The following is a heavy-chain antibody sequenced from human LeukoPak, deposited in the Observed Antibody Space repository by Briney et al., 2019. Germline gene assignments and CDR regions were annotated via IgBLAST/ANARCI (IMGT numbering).Heavy chain of an antibody. CDR1: GFIFSSYA. D-gene: IGHD3-3*01. V-gene: IGHV3-23*01. CDR2: ISGSGGST. CDR3: AKDGLRFLEWYLGYFDL. Sequence: GGSLRLSCAASGFIFSSYAMSWVRQTPGKGLEWVSSISGSGGSTNYADSVTGRFTISRGNSNNTLYLQMNSLRADDTAVYYCAKDGLRFLEWYLGYFDLWGRGTLVTVSS. J-gene: IGHJ2*01.